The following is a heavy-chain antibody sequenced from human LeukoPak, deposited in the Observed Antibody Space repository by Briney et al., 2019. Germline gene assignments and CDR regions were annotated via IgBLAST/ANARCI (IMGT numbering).Heavy chain of an antibody. CDR1: GFTFSSYA. CDR2: TGSTGVST. J-gene: IGHJ4*02. V-gene: IGHV3-23*01. CDR3: AKDPGVVPAHYFDY. D-gene: IGHD2-2*01. Sequence: GGSLRLSCAASGFTFSSYAMNWVRQAPGKGLEWVSGTGSTGVSTFYADSVKGRFTVSRDSSKNTLSLQMNSLRAEDTAVYYCAKDPGVVPAHYFDYWGQGTLVTVSS.